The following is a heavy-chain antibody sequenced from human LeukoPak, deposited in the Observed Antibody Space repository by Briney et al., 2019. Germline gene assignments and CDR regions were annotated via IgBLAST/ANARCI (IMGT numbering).Heavy chain of an antibody. V-gene: IGHV4-38-2*02. Sequence: SETLSLTCTVSGYSISSGNYWDWIRQPPGKGLEWIGSIYHSGSTYYNPSLKSRVTISVDTSKNQFSLMLSSVTAADTAVFYCASGFYDSSGYFGHYFDYWGQGTLVTVSS. J-gene: IGHJ4*02. D-gene: IGHD3-22*01. CDR1: GYSISSGNY. CDR2: IYHSGST. CDR3: ASGFYDSSGYFGHYFDY.